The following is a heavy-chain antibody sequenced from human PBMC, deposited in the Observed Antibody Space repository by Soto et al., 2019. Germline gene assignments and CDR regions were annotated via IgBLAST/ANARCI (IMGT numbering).Heavy chain of an antibody. V-gene: IGHV4-59*01. D-gene: IGHD3-9*01. CDR1: GDSNSSYY. Sequence: QVQLQESGPGLVKPAETLSLTCTVSGDSNSSYYWSWIRQSPGKGLEWIGYISYSGSTTYNPSLTSRLTISRHPSNNQFSLTLDSVTAADTAVYYCARARNLLTGYYKGGFYYFDFWGQGTLVTVSS. CDR2: ISYSGST. J-gene: IGHJ4*02. CDR3: ARARNLLTGYYKGGFYYFDF.